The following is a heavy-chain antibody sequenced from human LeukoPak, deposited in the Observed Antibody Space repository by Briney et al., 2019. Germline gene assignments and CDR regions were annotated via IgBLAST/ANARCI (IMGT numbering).Heavy chain of an antibody. V-gene: IGHV1-69*04. D-gene: IGHD5-24*01. CDR2: FISILGIA. Sequence: GASVKVSCKASGGTFNNFVISWVRQAPGQGLEWMGRFISILGIANHAQKSQGRVTITADKSTSTAYMELSGLTSEDTAVYYCAKDVGRDDYRKAFDIWGQGTMVTGSS. CDR3: AKDVGRDDYRKAFDI. CDR1: GGTFNNFV. J-gene: IGHJ3*02.